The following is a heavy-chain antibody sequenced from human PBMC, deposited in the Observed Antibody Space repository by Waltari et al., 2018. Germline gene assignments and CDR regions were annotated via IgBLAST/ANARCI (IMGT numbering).Heavy chain of an antibody. CDR2: INPHSGDT. V-gene: IGHV1-2*02. J-gene: IGHJ4*02. D-gene: IGHD2-2*01. Sequence: QVQLVQSGAEVRKPGASVKVSCKASGYIFTGIYINWVRQATGQGFEWMGWINPHSGDTNYAQKLRGRITMTRDTAITTAYIELSSLTSDDTAVYYCARGSSRVDFWGQGTLVTVSS. CDR1: GYIFTGIY. CDR3: ARGSSRVDF.